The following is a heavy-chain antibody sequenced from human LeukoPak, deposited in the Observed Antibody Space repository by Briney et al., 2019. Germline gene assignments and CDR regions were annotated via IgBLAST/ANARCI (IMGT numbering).Heavy chain of an antibody. CDR2: MNPNSGNT. CDR1: GYTFTSYD. CDR3: AKEGPYDFWSGHASAFDI. D-gene: IGHD3-3*01. V-gene: IGHV1-8*03. J-gene: IGHJ3*02. Sequence: ASVKVSCKASGYTFTSYDINWVRQATGQGLEWMGWMNPNSGNTGYAQKFQGRVTITRNTSISTAYMELSSLRSEDTAVYYCAKEGPYDFWSGHASAFDIWGQGTKVTVSS.